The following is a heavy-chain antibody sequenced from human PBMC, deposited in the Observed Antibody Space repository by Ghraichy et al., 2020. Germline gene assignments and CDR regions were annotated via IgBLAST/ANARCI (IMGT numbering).Heavy chain of an antibody. J-gene: IGHJ6*02. CDR2: ISTSSSTI. Sequence: GESLNISCAASGFPFNNYIMNWVRQAPGRGLEWVSSISTSSSTIYYAASVKGRFAISRDNAKNSLYLQMNSLRAEDTAVYYCARESRYSGYDSRVSYYNGMDVWGQGTTVTVSS. D-gene: IGHD5-12*01. CDR1: GFPFNNYI. V-gene: IGHV3-48*04. CDR3: ARESRYSGYDSRVSYYNGMDV.